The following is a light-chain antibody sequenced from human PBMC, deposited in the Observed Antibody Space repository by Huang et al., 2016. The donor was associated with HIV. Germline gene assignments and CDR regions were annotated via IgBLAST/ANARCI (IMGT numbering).Light chain of an antibody. CDR2: CAS. CDR1: QSVSSN. V-gene: IGKV3-15*01. J-gene: IGKJ5*01. Sequence: EIVMTQSPATLSVSPGERATLSCRASQSVSSNLAWYQQKHGQAPRLLIYCASPRVTGVPARFSGSGSGTEFTLTISSLQSEDFAVYYCQQYDNGPIAFGQGTRLEI. CDR3: QQYDNGPIA.